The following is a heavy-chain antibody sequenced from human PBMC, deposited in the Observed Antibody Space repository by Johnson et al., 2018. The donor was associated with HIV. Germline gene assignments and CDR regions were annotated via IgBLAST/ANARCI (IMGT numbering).Heavy chain of an antibody. CDR3: YCTDHLGAGSESKGTFDA. CDR2: ISYDGSNR. D-gene: IGHD3-10*01. V-gene: IGHV3-30*04. Sequence: QVQLVESGGGLVQPGGSLRLSCAASGFTFRSYAMHWVRQAPGRGLEWVAVISYDGSNRNYADSVKGRFTISRDNSKNTLYLQMNSLRQDDTAVYSCYCTDHLGAGSESKGTFDAWGQGKMVTVSS. J-gene: IGHJ3*01. CDR1: GFTFRSYA.